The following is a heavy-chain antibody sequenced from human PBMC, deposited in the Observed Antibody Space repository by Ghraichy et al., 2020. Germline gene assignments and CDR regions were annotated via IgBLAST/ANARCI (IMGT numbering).Heavy chain of an antibody. CDR2: IYYSGST. V-gene: IGHV4-59*01. CDR1: GGSISSYY. D-gene: IGHD3-22*01. CDR3: ARSDYYDSSGYDY. Sequence: SETLSLTCTVSGGSISSYYWSWIRQPPGKGLEWIGYIYYSGSTKYNPSLKSRVTISVDTSKNQFSLKLSSVTAADTAVYYCARSDYYDSSGYDYWGQGILVTVSS. J-gene: IGHJ4*02.